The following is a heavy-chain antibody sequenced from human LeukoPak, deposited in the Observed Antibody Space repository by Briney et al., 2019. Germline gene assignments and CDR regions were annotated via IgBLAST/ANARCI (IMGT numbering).Heavy chain of an antibody. V-gene: IGHV3-53*01. CDR3: ARVLGGAGHVDY. CDR2: IYSGGGT. Sequence: GGSLRLSCAASGFTVSSNYMSWVRQAPGKGLEWVSVIYSGGGTYYADSVKGRFTISRDNSKNTLYLQMNSLRAEDTAVYYCARVLGGAGHVDYWGQGTLVTVSS. CDR1: GFTVSSNY. J-gene: IGHJ4*02. D-gene: IGHD1-26*01.